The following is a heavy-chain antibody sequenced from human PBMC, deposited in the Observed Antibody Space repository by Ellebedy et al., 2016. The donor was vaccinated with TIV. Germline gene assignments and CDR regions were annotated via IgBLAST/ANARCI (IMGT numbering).Heavy chain of an antibody. Sequence: SETLSLXXSVSVDSISDGDYYWAWIRQPPGKGLEWIGSTTHSGSTYYNPSLKSRVTILVDRSKKQFSLDLKSVTAADTAVYYCARENLIGALDYWGQGALVTVSS. D-gene: IGHD7-27*01. CDR3: ARENLIGALDY. CDR1: VDSISDGDYY. CDR2: TTHSGST. J-gene: IGHJ4*02. V-gene: IGHV4-39*07.